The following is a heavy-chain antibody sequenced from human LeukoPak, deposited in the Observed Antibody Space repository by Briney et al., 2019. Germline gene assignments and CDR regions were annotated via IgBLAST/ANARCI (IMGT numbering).Heavy chain of an antibody. Sequence: SGGSLRLSCAASGFIFSDYYMSWIRQAPGKGLEWVSYISSSGSSIYYADSVKGRFTISRDNAKNSLYLQMNSLRAEDTAVYYCARDGEFYYDSSSYWGQGSLVTVSS. CDR2: ISSSGSSI. CDR3: ARDGEFYYDSSSY. CDR1: GFIFSDYY. J-gene: IGHJ4*02. V-gene: IGHV3-11*01. D-gene: IGHD3-22*01.